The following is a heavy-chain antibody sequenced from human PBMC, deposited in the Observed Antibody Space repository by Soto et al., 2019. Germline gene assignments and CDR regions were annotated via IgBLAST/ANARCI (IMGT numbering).Heavy chain of an antibody. D-gene: IGHD4-17*01. CDR3: ARHETYGDHIYYYYMDV. J-gene: IGHJ6*03. CDR2: IDPSDSYT. Sequence: GESLKISCKGSGYSFTSYWISWVRQMPGKGLEWMGRIDPSDSYTNDSPSFQGHVTISAGKSISTAYLQWSSLKASDTAMYYSARHETYGDHIYYYYMDVWGKGTTVTVSS. V-gene: IGHV5-10-1*01. CDR1: GYSFTSYW.